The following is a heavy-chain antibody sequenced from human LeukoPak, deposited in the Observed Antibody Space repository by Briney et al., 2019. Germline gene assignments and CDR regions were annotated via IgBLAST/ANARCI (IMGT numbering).Heavy chain of an antibody. V-gene: IGHV4-39*01. D-gene: IGHD1-1*01. CDR2: IYYSGST. Sequence: SETLTLTCTVSGGSISSSSYYWGWIRQPPGKGLEWIGSIYYSGSTYYNPSLKSRVTISVDTSKNQFSLKLSSVTAADTAVYYCARHVVESSYCFDYWGQGTLVTVSS. CDR3: ARHVVESSYCFDY. J-gene: IGHJ4*02. CDR1: GGSISSSSYY.